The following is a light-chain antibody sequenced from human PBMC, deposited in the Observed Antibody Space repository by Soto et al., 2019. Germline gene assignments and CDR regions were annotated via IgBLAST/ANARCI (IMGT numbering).Light chain of an antibody. Sequence: DIQMTQSPSSLSASVGDRVTITCRASQSIENYLNWYQQKPGKAPNLLIYAASRLQTGVPSRFSGGGSGTDFSLIIGSLQPEDFGTYYCQQTYSSPPWTFGQGTKVEIQ. CDR2: AAS. CDR1: QSIENY. V-gene: IGKV1-39*01. CDR3: QQTYSSPPWT. J-gene: IGKJ1*01.